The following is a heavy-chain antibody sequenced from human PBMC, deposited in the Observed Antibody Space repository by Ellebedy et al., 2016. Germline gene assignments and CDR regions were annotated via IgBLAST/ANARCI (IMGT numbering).Heavy chain of an antibody. CDR3: ARGEADGYNPPYFDY. Sequence: GGSLRLXXAASGFTFSSYAMSWVRQAPGKGLEWVSAISGSGGSTYYADSVKGRFTISRDNSKNTLYLQMNSLRAEDTAVYYCARGEADGYNPPYFDYWGQGTLVTVSS. J-gene: IGHJ4*02. CDR2: ISGSGGST. D-gene: IGHD5-24*01. V-gene: IGHV3-23*01. CDR1: GFTFSSYA.